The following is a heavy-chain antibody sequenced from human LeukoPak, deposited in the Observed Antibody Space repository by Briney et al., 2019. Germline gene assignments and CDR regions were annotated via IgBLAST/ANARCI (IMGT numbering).Heavy chain of an antibody. J-gene: IGHJ6*03. CDR3: ARSSVEMATIGHHYYYYYMDV. CDR1: GYSFTSYW. Sequence: HGESLKISCKGSGYSFTSYWIGWVRQMPGKGLEWIRIIYPGDSATTYSPYFKAQVTIPADTSISPAYLQWSSRKASHTAMYTVARSSVEMATIGHHYYYYYMDVWLKGTTLTVSS. CDR2: IYPGDSAT. V-gene: IGHV5-51*01. D-gene: IGHD5-24*01.